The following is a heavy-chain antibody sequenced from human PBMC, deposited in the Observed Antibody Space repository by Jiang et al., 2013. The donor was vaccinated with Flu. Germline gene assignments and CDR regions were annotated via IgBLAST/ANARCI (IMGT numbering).Heavy chain of an antibody. CDR2: ISSGGGTI. D-gene: IGHD6-13*01. CDR3: ARGISSSWDYYYYAMDL. Sequence: WVRQAPGKGLEWVSYISSGGGTIFYADSVKGRLTVSRDNAQNSVYLQMSSLRVEDTAVYYCARGISSSWDYYYYAMDLWGKGTTVTVSS. J-gene: IGHJ6*04. V-gene: IGHV3-48*03.